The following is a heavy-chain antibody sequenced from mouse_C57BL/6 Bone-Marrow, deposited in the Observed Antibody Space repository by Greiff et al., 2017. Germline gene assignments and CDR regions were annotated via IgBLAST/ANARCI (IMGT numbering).Heavy chain of an antibody. CDR1: GYTFTDYY. CDR3: FQYGRGFDY. J-gene: IGHJ2*01. V-gene: IGHV1-76*01. CDR2: IYPGSGNT. D-gene: IGHD1-1*01. Sequence: VKLQESGAELVRPGASVKLSCKASGYTFTDYYINWVKQRPGQGLEWIARIYPGSGNTYYNEKFKGKATLTAEKSSSTAYMQLSSLTSEDSAVYFCFQYGRGFDYWGQGTTLTVSS.